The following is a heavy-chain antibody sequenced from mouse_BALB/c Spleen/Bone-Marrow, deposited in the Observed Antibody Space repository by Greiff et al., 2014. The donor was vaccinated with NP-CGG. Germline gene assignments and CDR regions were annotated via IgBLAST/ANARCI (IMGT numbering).Heavy chain of an antibody. CDR3: ARGGDDFSLDY. Sequence: QVQLQQPGTELVMPGASVKMSCKASGYALTDRWIHWVKQRPGQGLEWIGAIDTSDSYTNYNQKFKGKATLTVDESSSTAYIHLSSLTSEDSAVYYCARGGDDFSLDYWGQRTSVTVSS. V-gene: IGHV1-69*01. D-gene: IGHD2-4*01. CDR1: GYALTDRW. CDR2: IDTSDSYT. J-gene: IGHJ4*01.